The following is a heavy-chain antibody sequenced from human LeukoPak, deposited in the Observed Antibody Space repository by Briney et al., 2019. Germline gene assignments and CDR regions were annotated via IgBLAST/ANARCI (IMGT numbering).Heavy chain of an antibody. CDR1: GYSFTSYW. V-gene: IGHV5-51*01. D-gene: IGHD3-10*01. J-gene: IGHJ4*02. CDR2: IYPGDSDT. CDR3: ARTTMVRGVTRHFDY. Sequence: GESLKISCKGSGYSFTSYWIGWVRQMPGKGLEWMGVIYPGDSDTRYSPSFQGQVTISADKSISTAYLQWSSLKASDTAMYYCARTTMVRGVTRHFDYWGQGTLVTVSS.